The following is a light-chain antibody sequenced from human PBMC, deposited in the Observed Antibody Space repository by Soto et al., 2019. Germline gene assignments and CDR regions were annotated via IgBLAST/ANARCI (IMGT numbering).Light chain of an antibody. CDR2: EVS. CDR1: SSDVGGYKY. V-gene: IGLV2-14*01. J-gene: IGLJ3*02. Sequence: QSALTQPASVSGSPGQSITISCTGTSSDVGGYKYVSWYQQHPDKAPKLIIFEVSNRPSGISNRFSGSNSGNTASLTISGLEAEDEADYFCSSYTSHSTLVFGVGTKLTVL. CDR3: SSYTSHSTLV.